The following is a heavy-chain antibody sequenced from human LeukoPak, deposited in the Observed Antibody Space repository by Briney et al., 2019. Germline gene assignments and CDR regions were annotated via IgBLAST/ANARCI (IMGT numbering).Heavy chain of an antibody. J-gene: IGHJ6*03. CDR1: GGSISSGDYY. Sequence: SETLSLTCTVSGGSISSGDYYWSWIRQPPGKGLEWIGYIYYSGSTYYNPSLKSRVTMSVDTSKNQFSLKLSSVTAADTAVYYCARGNPAAGPYYYYYMDVWGKGTTVTVSS. V-gene: IGHV4-30-4*08. CDR3: ARGNPAAGPYYYYYMDV. D-gene: IGHD2-2*01. CDR2: IYYSGST.